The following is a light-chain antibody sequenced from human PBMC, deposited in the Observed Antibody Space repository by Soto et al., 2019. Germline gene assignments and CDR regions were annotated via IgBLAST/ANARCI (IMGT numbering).Light chain of an antibody. V-gene: IGKV1-5*03. CDR1: QSISSW. J-gene: IGKJ1*01. Sequence: DIQMTQSPSTLSASVGDRVTITCRASQSISSWLAWYQQKPGKAPKLLIYKASSLESGVPSRFSGSGSGTEFTLTISSLQPYDFATYYCQQYKSYWTFGQGTKVEIK. CDR3: QQYKSYWT. CDR2: KAS.